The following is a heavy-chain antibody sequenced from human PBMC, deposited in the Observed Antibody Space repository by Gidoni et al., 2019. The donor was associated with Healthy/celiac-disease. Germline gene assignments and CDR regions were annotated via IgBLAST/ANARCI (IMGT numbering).Heavy chain of an antibody. J-gene: IGHJ4*02. CDR3: AKDGGGYYYDSSGYYY. CDR1: GFTFDAYA. D-gene: IGHD3-22*01. V-gene: IGHV3-9*01. Sequence: EVQLVESGGGLVQPGRSLRLSCAASGFTFDAYAMHWGRQAPGKGLEWVSGIIWNSGSIGYADSVKGRFTISRDNAKNSLYLQMNSLRAEDTALYYCAKDGGGYYYDSSGYYYWGQGTLVTVSS. CDR2: IIWNSGSI.